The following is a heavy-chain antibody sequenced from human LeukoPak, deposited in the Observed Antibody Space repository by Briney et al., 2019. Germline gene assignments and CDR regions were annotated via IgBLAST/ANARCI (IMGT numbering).Heavy chain of an antibody. J-gene: IGHJ4*02. D-gene: IGHD3-3*01. CDR1: GFTFSTYW. CDR2: IKEDGSEI. Sequence: GGSLRLSCAASGFTFSTYWMTWVRQAPGKGLECVASIKEDGSEINYVDSVKGRFTISRDNAKNSLYLQMNSLRAEDTAVYYCARLREIPVFGVVTKSTSYFDYWGQGTLVTVSS. CDR3: ARLREIPVFGVVTKSTSYFDY. V-gene: IGHV3-7*01.